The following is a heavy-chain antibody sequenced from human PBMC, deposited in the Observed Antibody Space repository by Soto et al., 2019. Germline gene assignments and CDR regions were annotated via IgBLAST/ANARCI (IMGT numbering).Heavy chain of an antibody. Sequence: QVQLQESGPGLVKPSQTLSLTCTVSGGSISSGDYYWSWIRQPPGKGLEWIGYIYYSGSTYYNPSLKSRVTISVDTSKNQFSLKLSSVTAADTAMYYCGRSPLGYYYDSSGPTYFDYWGQGTLVTVYS. CDR2: IYYSGST. V-gene: IGHV4-30-4*01. D-gene: IGHD3-22*01. CDR3: GRSPLGYYYDSSGPTYFDY. CDR1: GGSISSGDYY. J-gene: IGHJ4*02.